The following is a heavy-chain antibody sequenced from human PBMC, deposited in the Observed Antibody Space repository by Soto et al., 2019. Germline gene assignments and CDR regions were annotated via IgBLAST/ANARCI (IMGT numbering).Heavy chain of an antibody. D-gene: IGHD3-10*01. Sequence: PSETLSLTCTVSAASITYGAHSWSWTRQTPGKGLEWIGYINHLETTFYNPSFESRLTLSIDRTKNQFSLNLKSMSAADRAVYFCARGGGFDSFDYWGQGILVTVSS. CDR1: AASITYGAHS. CDR3: ARGGGFDSFDY. J-gene: IGHJ4*02. V-gene: IGHV4-30-2*01. CDR2: INHLETT.